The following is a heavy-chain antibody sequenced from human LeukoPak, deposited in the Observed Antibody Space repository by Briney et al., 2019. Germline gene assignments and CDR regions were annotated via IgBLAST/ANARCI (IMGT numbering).Heavy chain of an antibody. CDR1: GFTFSNAW. CDR2: ISGSGTT. Sequence: GGSLRLSCAASGFTFSNAWMSWVRQAPGKGLEWVSGISGSGTTQYADFVKGRFTISRDNSKNTLYLQMNSLRAEDTAVYFCVRSNWNDGGWFDPWGQGTLVTVSS. J-gene: IGHJ5*02. V-gene: IGHV3-23*01. CDR3: VRSNWNDGGWFDP. D-gene: IGHD1-1*01.